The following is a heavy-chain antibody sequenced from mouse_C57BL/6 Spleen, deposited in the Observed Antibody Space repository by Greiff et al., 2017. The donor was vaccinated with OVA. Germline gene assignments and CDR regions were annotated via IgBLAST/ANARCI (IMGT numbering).Heavy chain of an antibody. CDR1: GYAFSSSW. CDR3: ARSGWDGAMDY. Sequence: QVQLKESGPELVKPGASVKISCKASGYAFSSSWMNWVKQRPGKGLEWIGRIYPGDGDTNYNGKFKGKATLTADKSSSTAYMQLSSLTSEDSAVYFCARSGWDGAMDYWGQGTSVTVSS. V-gene: IGHV1-82*01. D-gene: IGHD4-1*01. CDR2: IYPGDGDT. J-gene: IGHJ4*01.